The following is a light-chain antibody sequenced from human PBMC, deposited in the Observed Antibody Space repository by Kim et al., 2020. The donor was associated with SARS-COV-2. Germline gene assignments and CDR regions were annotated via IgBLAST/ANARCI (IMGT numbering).Light chain of an antibody. CDR1: QSLLYSSNNKNY. V-gene: IGKV4-1*01. CDR2: WAS. Sequence: RATINCKSSQSLLYSSNNKNYLAWYQQKPGQPPKLLIYWASTRESGVPDRFSGTGSGTDFTLTISSLLAEDVAVYYCQQYYTTRTFGQGTKVDIK. J-gene: IGKJ1*01. CDR3: QQYYTTRT.